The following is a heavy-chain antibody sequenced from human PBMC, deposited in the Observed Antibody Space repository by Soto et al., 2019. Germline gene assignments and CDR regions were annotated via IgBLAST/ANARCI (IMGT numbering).Heavy chain of an antibody. D-gene: IGHD6-13*01. CDR3: ATGYSSSWTAGYYFDY. Sequence: QVQLVQSGAEVKKPGASVKVSCKVSGYTLTELSMHWVRQAPGKGLEWMGGFDPEDGETIYAQKFQGRVTMTEDTSTDTAYMELSSLRSGDTAVYYCATGYSSSWTAGYYFDYWGQGTLVTVSS. CDR2: FDPEDGET. J-gene: IGHJ4*02. V-gene: IGHV1-24*01. CDR1: GYTLTELS.